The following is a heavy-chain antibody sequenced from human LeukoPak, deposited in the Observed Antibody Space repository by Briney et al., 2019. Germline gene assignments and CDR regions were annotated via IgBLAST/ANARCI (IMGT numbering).Heavy chain of an antibody. CDR3: ARDPSSFRGRFDP. Sequence: SETLSLTCTVSGGSISSGDYYWSWIRQPPGKGLEWIGRIYSSGSTNYNPSLKSRVTMSVDTSKNQFSLKLSSVTAADTAVYYCARDPSSFRGRFDPWGQGTLVAASS. V-gene: IGHV4-61*08. D-gene: IGHD3-10*01. J-gene: IGHJ5*02. CDR2: IYSSGST. CDR1: GGSISSGDYY.